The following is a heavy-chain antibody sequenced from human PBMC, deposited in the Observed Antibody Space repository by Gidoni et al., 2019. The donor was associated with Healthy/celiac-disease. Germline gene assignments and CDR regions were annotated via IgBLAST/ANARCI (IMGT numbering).Heavy chain of an antibody. CDR2: IIPIFGTA. Sequence: QVQLVQSGAEVKKPGSSVKVSCKASGGTFSSYAISWVRQAPGQGLEWMGGIIPIFGTANYAQKFQGRVTITADKSTSTAYMELSSLRSEDTAVYYCAVPTGTTIGHYYYYMDVWGKGTTVTVSS. V-gene: IGHV1-69*06. D-gene: IGHD1-7*01. J-gene: IGHJ6*03. CDR1: GGTFSSYA. CDR3: AVPTGTTIGHYYYYMDV.